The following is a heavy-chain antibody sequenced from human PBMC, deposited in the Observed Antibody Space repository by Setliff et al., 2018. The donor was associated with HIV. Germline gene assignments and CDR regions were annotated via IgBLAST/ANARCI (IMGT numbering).Heavy chain of an antibody. J-gene: IGHJ4*02. V-gene: IGHV4-39*01. CDR1: GDSISSSSCY. Sequence: SETLSLTCTVSGDSISSSSCYWAWIRQPPGKGVEWIGNIYYSGTTFYNPSLKSRVTVSVDTSKNQFSLRLNSVTAADTAVYYCARRRADYDSSGHYREDFDYWGQGTLVTVSS. CDR3: ARRRADYDSSGHYREDFDY. CDR2: IYYSGTT. D-gene: IGHD3-22*01.